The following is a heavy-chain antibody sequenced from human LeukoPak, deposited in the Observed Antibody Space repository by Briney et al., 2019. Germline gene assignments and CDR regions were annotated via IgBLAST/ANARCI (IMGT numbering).Heavy chain of an antibody. J-gene: IGHJ4*02. Sequence: GGSLRLSCAASGFTFSSYSMNWVRQAPGKGLEWVSSISSSSSYIYYADSVKGRFTISRDNAKNSLYLQMNSLRAEDTAVYYCARLTITYYDSSGPYWGRGTLVTVSS. CDR3: ARLTITYYDSSGPY. CDR1: GFTFSSYS. CDR2: ISSSSSYI. V-gene: IGHV3-21*01. D-gene: IGHD3-22*01.